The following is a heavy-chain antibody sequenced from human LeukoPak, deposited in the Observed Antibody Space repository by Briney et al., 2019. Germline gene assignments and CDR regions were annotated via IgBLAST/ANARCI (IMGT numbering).Heavy chain of an antibody. J-gene: IGHJ6*02. CDR1: GFTFSRYA. CDR3: AKVGCSSTSCYAAYYYYGMDV. V-gene: IGHV3-23*01. CDR2: ISGSDGST. Sequence: GGSLRLSCAASGFTFSRYAMSWVRQAPGKGLEWVSGISGSDGSTYYADSVKGRFTISRDNSKNTLYLQMNSLRAEDTAVYYCAKVGCSSTSCYAAYYYYGMDVWGQGTTVTVSS. D-gene: IGHD2-2*01.